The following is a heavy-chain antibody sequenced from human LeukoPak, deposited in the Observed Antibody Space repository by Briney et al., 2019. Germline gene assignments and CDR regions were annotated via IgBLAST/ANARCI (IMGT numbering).Heavy chain of an antibody. CDR3: ARGWGNWHFDL. Sequence: GGSLRLSCAASGFTFSSYWMHWVRQAPGKGLVWISRINSDGSRITYADSVKGRFSISRDSSKNTYLQMNSLKTEDTAVYYCARGWGNWHFDLWGRGTLVTVSS. J-gene: IGHJ2*01. D-gene: IGHD7-27*01. CDR2: INSDGSRI. V-gene: IGHV3-74*01. CDR1: GFTFSSYW.